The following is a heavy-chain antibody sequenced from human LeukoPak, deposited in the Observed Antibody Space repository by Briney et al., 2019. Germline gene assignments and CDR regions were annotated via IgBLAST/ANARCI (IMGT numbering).Heavy chain of an antibody. Sequence: GGSLRLSCAASGFTFSSYGMHWVRQAPGKGLEWVAFIRYDGSNKYYADSVKGRFTISRDNSKNTLYLQMNSLRAEDTAVYYCARVPNYYDSSGYYYGGGFDYWGQGTLVTVSS. V-gene: IGHV3-30*02. CDR3: ARVPNYYDSSGYYYGGGFDY. CDR2: IRYDGSNK. J-gene: IGHJ4*02. D-gene: IGHD3-22*01. CDR1: GFTFSSYG.